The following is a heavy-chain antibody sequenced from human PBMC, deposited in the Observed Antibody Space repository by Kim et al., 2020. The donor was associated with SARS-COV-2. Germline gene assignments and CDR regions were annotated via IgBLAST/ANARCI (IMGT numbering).Heavy chain of an antibody. CDR1: GYSFTSYW. J-gene: IGHJ4*02. D-gene: IGHD1-26*01. V-gene: IGHV5-10-1*01. Sequence: GESLKISCKGSGYSFTSYWISWVRQMPGKGLEWMGRIDPSDSYTNYSPSFQGHVTISADKSISTAYLQWSSLKASDTAMYYCARTHFAGSYCPAFDYWGQGTLVTVSS. CDR3: ARTHFAGSYCPAFDY. CDR2: IDPSDSYT.